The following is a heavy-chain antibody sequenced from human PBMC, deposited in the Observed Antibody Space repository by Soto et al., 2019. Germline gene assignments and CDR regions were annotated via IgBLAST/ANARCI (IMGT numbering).Heavy chain of an antibody. CDR1: GFSLSTLGAG. Sequence: QITLKESGPTLVKPTQVLTLTCSLSGFSLSTLGAGVGWVRQPPEKALEWLALIYWDDDRQYSPSLKTRLTITKDTSKNQVVLTLTNMDPVDTGTYFCAHTQLTTGANAFDVWGQGTIVTVSS. CDR2: IYWDDDR. CDR3: AHTQLTTGANAFDV. J-gene: IGHJ3*01. V-gene: IGHV2-5*02. D-gene: IGHD1-1*01.